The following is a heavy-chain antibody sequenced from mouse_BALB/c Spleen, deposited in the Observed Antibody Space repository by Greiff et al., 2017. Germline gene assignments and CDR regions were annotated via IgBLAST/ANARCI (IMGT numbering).Heavy chain of an antibody. V-gene: IGHV5-9-4*01. CDR1: GFTFSSYA. CDR2: ISSGGSYT. J-gene: IGHJ4*01. D-gene: IGHD1-1*01. Sequence: VQLKESGGGLVKPGGSLKLSCAASGFTFSSYAMSWVRQSPEKRLEWVAEISSGGSYTYYPDTVTGRFTISRDNAKNTLYLEMSSLRSEDTAMYYCARDQYYGSSYYAMDYWGQGTSVTVSS. CDR3: ARDQYYGSSYYAMDY.